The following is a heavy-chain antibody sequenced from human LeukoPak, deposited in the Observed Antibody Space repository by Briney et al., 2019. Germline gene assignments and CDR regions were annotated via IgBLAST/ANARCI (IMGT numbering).Heavy chain of an antibody. V-gene: IGHV4-4*02. J-gene: IGHJ4*02. Sequence: SETLSLTCAVSGASISSNWWNWVRQPPGKGLEWIGEIHHSGSANYNPSLKSRVTISLDTSENQFSLRLSSVTAADTAVYYCVRGRGEWSYSHDYWGQGTLVTVSS. D-gene: IGHD3-10*01. CDR3: VRGRGEWSYSHDY. CDR1: GASISSNW. CDR2: IHHSGSA.